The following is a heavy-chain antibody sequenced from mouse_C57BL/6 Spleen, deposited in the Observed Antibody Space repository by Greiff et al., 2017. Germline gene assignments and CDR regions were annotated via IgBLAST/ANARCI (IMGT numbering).Heavy chain of an antibody. Sequence: EVQRVESGGGLVKPGGSLKISCAASGFTFSDYGMHWVRQAPEKGLEWVAYISSGSSTIYYADTVTGRFTISRDNAQNTLFLQMTSLRSEDTAMYYCARPLFGFAYWGQGTLVTVSA. CDR1: GFTFSDYG. J-gene: IGHJ3*01. V-gene: IGHV5-17*01. CDR2: ISSGSSTI. CDR3: ARPLFGFAY.